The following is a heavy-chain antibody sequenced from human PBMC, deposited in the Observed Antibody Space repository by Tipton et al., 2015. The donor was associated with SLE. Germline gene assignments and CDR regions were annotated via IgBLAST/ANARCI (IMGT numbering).Heavy chain of an antibody. V-gene: IGHV4-4*07. CDR3: ARVYSGNYYKGFDI. CDR1: GGPITFYY. D-gene: IGHD1-26*01. J-gene: IGHJ3*02. Sequence: LRLSCNVSGGPITFYYWNWIRQPAGKGPEWIGRILTSGSTDYNSSLKGRVTMSVDTSKNQFSLKLSSVTAADTAVYYCARVYSGNYYKGFDIWGQGTMVTVSS. CDR2: ILTSGST.